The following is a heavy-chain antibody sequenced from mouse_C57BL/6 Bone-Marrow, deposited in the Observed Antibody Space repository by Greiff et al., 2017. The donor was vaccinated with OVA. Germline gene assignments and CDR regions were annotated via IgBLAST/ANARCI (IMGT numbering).Heavy chain of an antibody. CDR2: IDPSDSYT. V-gene: IGHV1-50*01. Sequence: QVQLQQPGAELVKPGASVKLSCKASGYTFTSYWMQWVKQRPGQGLEWIGEIDPSDSYTNYNQKFKGKATLTVDTSSSTAYMQLSSLTSEDSAVYYCARDDGYPTLFAYWGQGTLVTVSA. CDR3: ARDDGYPTLFAY. J-gene: IGHJ3*01. CDR1: GYTFTSYW. D-gene: IGHD2-3*01.